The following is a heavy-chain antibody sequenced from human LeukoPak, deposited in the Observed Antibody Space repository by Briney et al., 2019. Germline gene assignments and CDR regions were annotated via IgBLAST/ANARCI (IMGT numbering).Heavy chain of an antibody. CDR2: ISGSGGST. J-gene: IGHJ4*02. D-gene: IGHD2-2*01. CDR1: GFTFSSYA. V-gene: IGHV3-23*01. CDR3: AKGKYVYYFDY. Sequence: GGALRLSCAASGFTFSSYAMSWVRQAPGKGVEWVSAISGSGGSTYHADPVKGRSTIPRDNSKTPLYLQMNSLRAEHTAVYYCAKGKYVYYFDYWGQGTLVTVSP.